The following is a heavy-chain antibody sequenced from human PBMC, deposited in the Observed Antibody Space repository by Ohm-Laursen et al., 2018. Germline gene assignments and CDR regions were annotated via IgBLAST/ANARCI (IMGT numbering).Heavy chain of an antibody. Sequence: SLRLFCAASGFTFSSYDMHWVRQATGETLEWVSAIGTISDTFYADSVKGRFTISRENAKNSLYLQMNSLTVGDTAVYYCARVASYYKGGAYRAFDMWGQGTMVTVSS. CDR2: IGTISDT. CDR1: GFTFSSYD. D-gene: IGHD3-16*01. CDR3: ARVASYYKGGAYRAFDM. J-gene: IGHJ3*02. V-gene: IGHV3-13*01.